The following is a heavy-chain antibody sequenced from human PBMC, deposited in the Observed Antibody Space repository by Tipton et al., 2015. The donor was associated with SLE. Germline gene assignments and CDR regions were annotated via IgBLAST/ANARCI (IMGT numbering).Heavy chain of an antibody. CDR3: ARDGEWFGEFYFDY. J-gene: IGHJ4*02. V-gene: IGHV4-34*01. CDR2: INHSGST. D-gene: IGHD3-10*01. CDR1: GGSFSGYY. Sequence: TLSLTCAVYGGSFSGYYWSWIRQPPGKGLEWIGEINHSGSTNYNPSLKSRVTISVDTSKNQFSLKLSSVTAADTAVYYCARDGEWFGEFYFDYWGQGTLVTVSS.